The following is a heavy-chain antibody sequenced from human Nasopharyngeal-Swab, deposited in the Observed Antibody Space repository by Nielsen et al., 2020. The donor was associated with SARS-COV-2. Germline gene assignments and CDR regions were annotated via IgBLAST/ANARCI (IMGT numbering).Heavy chain of an antibody. CDR3: AKPHLRYYDWLLFDY. Sequence: GESLKISCAVSGFPLKNYNMIWVRQAPGEGLEWVSAISGSGDNTYYADSVKGRFTISRDNPKNTLYLQMNSLRAEDTAVYYCAKPHLRYYDWLLFDYWGQGTLVTVSS. CDR2: ISGSGDNT. D-gene: IGHD3-9*01. J-gene: IGHJ4*02. V-gene: IGHV3-23*01. CDR1: GFPLKNYN.